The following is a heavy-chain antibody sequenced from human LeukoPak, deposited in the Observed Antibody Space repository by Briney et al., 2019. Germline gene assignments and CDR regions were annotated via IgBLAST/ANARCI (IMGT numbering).Heavy chain of an antibody. V-gene: IGHV4-30-2*01. Sequence: SGTLSLTCAVSGGSISSGGYSWSWIRQPPGKGLEWIGYIYHSGSTYYNPSLKSRVTISVDRSKNQFSLKLSSVTAADTAVYYCARVGDWFDPWGQGTLVTVSS. CDR1: GGSISSGGYS. J-gene: IGHJ5*02. CDR2: IYHSGST. CDR3: ARVGDWFDP.